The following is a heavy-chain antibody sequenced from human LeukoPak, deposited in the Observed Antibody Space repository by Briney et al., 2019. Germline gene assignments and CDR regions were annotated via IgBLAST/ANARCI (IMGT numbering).Heavy chain of an antibody. CDR3: AKDLPTKCRGDCPSDY. D-gene: IGHD2-21*02. Sequence: GGSLRLSCAASRFSVSSNYMSWVRQAPGKGLEWVSALYSGGSTYYAESVKGRFAISRDNSKSTLYLQMNSLRVEDTAVYYCAKDLPTKCRGDCPSDYWGQGTLVTVSS. J-gene: IGHJ4*02. V-gene: IGHV3-53*01. CDR2: LYSGGST. CDR1: RFSVSSNY.